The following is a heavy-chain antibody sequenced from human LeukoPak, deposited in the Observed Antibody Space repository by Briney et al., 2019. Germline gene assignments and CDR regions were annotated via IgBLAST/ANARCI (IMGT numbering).Heavy chain of an antibody. V-gene: IGHV1-2*02. CDR3: AREMATIEGTYYYYYMDV. Sequence: ASLRVSCKASGYTFTRYYMHGVRRAPGQGLEWMGWINPNSGGTNYAQKFQGRVTITRDTSISTAYMELSRLRSDDTAVYYCAREMATIEGTYYYYYMDVWGKGTTVTVSS. D-gene: IGHD5-24*01. CDR1: GYTFTRYY. J-gene: IGHJ6*03. CDR2: INPNSGGT.